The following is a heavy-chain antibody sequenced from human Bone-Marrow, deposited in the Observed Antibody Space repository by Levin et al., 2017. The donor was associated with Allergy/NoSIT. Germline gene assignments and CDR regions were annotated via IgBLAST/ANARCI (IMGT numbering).Heavy chain of an antibody. D-gene: IGHD2-8*02. V-gene: IGHV4-4*02. CDR3: ARRNSSWVVFAFDM. J-gene: IGHJ3*02. CDR1: GGSISSSNW. CDR2: IYHSGST. Sequence: SETLSLTCAVSGGSISSSNWWNWVRQSPGGGLGWLGEIYHSGSTNYNPSLKNRIFISVDKSRNQFSLRLNSVTAADTALYYCARRNSSWVVFAFDMWGQGTLVTVSS.